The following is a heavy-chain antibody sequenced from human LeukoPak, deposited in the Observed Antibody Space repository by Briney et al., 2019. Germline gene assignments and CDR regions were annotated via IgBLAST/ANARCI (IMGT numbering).Heavy chain of an antibody. D-gene: IGHD2-2*01. Sequence: PGGSLRLSCAASGFTFTNWAITWVRQAPGMGLEWVSSISADGGGTYYADSVKGRFTVSRDNSKNTLYLEINSLRVEDTAVYYCARGRRYCSSTICSNFDFWGQGTLVTVSS. CDR1: GFTFTNWA. CDR3: ARGRRYCSSTICSNFDF. CDR2: ISADGGGT. V-gene: IGHV3-23*01. J-gene: IGHJ4*02.